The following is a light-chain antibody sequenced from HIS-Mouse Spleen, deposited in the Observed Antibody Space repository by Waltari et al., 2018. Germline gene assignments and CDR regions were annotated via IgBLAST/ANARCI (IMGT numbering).Light chain of an antibody. Sequence: QSALTQPRSVSGSPGQSVTIPCTGTSSDAGGYNYVPWYQQPPGKAPKLMIYDVSKRPSGVPDRFSGSKSGNTASLTISGLQAEDEADYYCCSYAGSYTVVFGGGTKLTVL. CDR2: DVS. J-gene: IGLJ2*01. CDR1: SSDAGGYNY. V-gene: IGLV2-11*01. CDR3: CSYAGSYTVV.